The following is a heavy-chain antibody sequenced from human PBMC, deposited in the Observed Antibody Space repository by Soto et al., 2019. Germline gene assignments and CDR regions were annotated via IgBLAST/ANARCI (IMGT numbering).Heavy chain of an antibody. Sequence: GSLRLSCAASGFTFSSYGMHWVRQAPGKGLEWVAVISYDGSNKYYADSVKGRFTISRDNSKNTLYLQMNSLRAEDTAVYYCAKEGGELEFDYWGQGTLVTVSS. J-gene: IGHJ4*02. CDR3: AKEGGELEFDY. V-gene: IGHV3-30*18. CDR1: GFTFSSYG. D-gene: IGHD1-26*01. CDR2: ISYDGSNK.